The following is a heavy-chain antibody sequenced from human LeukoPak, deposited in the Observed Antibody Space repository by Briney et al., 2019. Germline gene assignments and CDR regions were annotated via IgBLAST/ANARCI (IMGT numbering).Heavy chain of an antibody. V-gene: IGHV4-59*01. J-gene: IGHJ4*02. D-gene: IGHD1-26*01. CDR3: ARSLVGATHFDY. CDR1: GGSISSYY. Sequence: SETLSLTCTVSGGSISSYYWSWIQQPPGKGLEWIGYIYYSGSTNYNPSLKSRVTISVDTSKNQFSLKLSSVIAADTAVYYCARSLVGATHFDYWGQGTLVTVSS. CDR2: IYYSGST.